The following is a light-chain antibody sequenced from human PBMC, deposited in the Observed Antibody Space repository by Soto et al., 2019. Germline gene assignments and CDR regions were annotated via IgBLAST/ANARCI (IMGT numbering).Light chain of an antibody. CDR1: TSFVGTYNF. CDR2: EGT. Sequence: QSALTQPASVSGSAGQSITISCTGTTSFVGTYNFVSWYQQHPGKAPQVLIYEGTKRPSGVSNRFSGFKSANTAYLTISGVQPEDEADYHCSSYTTIKTVVFGGGTKLTVL. CDR3: SSYTTIKTVV. V-gene: IGLV2-14*02. J-gene: IGLJ2*01.